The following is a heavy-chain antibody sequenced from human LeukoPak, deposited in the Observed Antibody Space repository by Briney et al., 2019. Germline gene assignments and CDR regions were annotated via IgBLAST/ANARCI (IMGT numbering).Heavy chain of an antibody. CDR2: IIPIFGTA. CDR3: ARGAGTGTTGYFDY. J-gene: IGHJ4*02. D-gene: IGHD1-1*01. V-gene: IGHV1-69*13. CDR1: GGTFSSYA. Sequence: ASVKVSCKASGGTFSSYAISWVRQAPGQGLEWMGGIIPIFGTANYAQKFQGRVTITADESTSTAYMELSSLRSEDTAVYYCARGAGTGTTGYFDYWGQGTLVTVSS.